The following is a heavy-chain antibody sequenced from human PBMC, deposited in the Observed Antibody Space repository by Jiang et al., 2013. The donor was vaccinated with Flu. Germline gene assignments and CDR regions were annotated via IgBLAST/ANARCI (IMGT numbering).Heavy chain of an antibody. J-gene: IGHJ2*01. CDR2: IIPIFGTA. CDR3: ARGCSSTSCLPPIYWYFDL. Sequence: SCKASGYTFTGYYMHWVRQAPGQGLEWMGGIIPIFGTANYAQKFQGRVTITADKSTSTAYMELSSLRSEDTAVYYCARGCSSTSCLPPIYWYFDLWGRGTLVTVSS. D-gene: IGHD2-2*01. CDR1: GYTFTGYY. V-gene: IGHV1-69*06.